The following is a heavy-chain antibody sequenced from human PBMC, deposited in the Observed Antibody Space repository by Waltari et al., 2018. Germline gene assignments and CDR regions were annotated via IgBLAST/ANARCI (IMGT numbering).Heavy chain of an antibody. V-gene: IGHV3-74*01. D-gene: IGHD3-22*01. CDR3: VRDPVDSTPLDS. J-gene: IGHJ4*02. CDR1: GFSFSSHW. Sequence: EVQLVESGGGLVQPGGSLRLSCVASGFSFSSHWMHWVRQAPGQGMVWVSYIIRDGSITNYADYVKGRFTISRDNAKNTLFLQMTSLRDEDTAVYYCVRDPVDSTPLDSWGQGTLVTVSS. CDR2: IIRDGSIT.